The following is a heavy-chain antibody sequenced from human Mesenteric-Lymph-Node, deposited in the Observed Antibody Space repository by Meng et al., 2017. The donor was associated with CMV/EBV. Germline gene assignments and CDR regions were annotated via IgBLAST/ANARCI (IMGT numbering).Heavy chain of an antibody. CDR2: ISSSGITI. CDR1: GFTFSDYY. V-gene: IGHV3-11*04. D-gene: IGHD1-26*01. Sequence: GESLKISCAASGFTFSDYYMTWIRQAPGKGLEWISYISSSGITIYYADSVKGRLSISRDNAKNSLYLQMNSLRAEDTAVYYCARGHWQLHAFDVWGQGTMVTVSS. CDR3: ARGHWQLHAFDV. J-gene: IGHJ3*01.